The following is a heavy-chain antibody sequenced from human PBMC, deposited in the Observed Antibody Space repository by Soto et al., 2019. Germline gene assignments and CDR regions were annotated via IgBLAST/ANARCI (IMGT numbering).Heavy chain of an antibody. D-gene: IGHD3-10*01. V-gene: IGHV3-23*01. CDR3: ARVWSGVPPPYYFAY. CDR1: GFTFSSHA. CDR2: ISGTVGSI. J-gene: IGHJ4*02. Sequence: GGSLRLSCAASGFTFSSHAMTWVRQAPGTGLEWVSSISGTVGSIYYAESVKGRFTISRDNSKNTLYLQMSSLRAEETGVYYCARVWSGVPPPYYFAYWGPGTRVTVSS.